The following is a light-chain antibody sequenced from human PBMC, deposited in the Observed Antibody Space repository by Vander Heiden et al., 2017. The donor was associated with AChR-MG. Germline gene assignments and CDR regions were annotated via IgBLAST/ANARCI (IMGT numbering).Light chain of an antibody. CDR2: AAS. CDR1: QSITNY. J-gene: IGKJ3*01. V-gene: IGKV1-39*01. Sequence: DIEMTQSPSSLSASVGDRVTITCRASQSITNYLNWYQQQPGKAPKLLIYAASTLQSGVPSRFSGRGAGTDFTLTISSLQPEDFATYYCQQSYSSPSGFGHRTKLDIE. CDR3: QQSYSSPSG.